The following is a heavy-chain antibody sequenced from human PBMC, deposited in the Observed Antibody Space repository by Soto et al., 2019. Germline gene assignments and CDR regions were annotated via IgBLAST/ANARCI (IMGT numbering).Heavy chain of an antibody. V-gene: IGHV4-39*01. CDR1: GGSISSSSYY. D-gene: IGHD6-6*01. Sequence: SETLSLTCTVSGGSISSSSYYWGWILQPPGKGLEWIGSIYYSGSTYYNPSLKSRVTISVDTSKNQFSLKLSSVTAADTAVYYCARQVIAARLLYYYYGMDVWGQGTTVTVSS. CDR2: IYYSGST. CDR3: ARQVIAARLLYYYYGMDV. J-gene: IGHJ6*02.